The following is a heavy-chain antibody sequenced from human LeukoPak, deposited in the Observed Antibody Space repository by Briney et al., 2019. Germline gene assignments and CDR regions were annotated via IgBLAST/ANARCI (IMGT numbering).Heavy chain of an antibody. J-gene: IGHJ5*02. Sequence: GWMNPNSGNTGYAQKFQGRVTMTRNTSISTAYMELSSLRSEDTAVYYCARVRIAAANWFDPWGQGTLVTVSS. CDR3: ARVRIAAANWFDP. CDR2: MNPNSGNT. D-gene: IGHD6-6*01. V-gene: IGHV1-8*01.